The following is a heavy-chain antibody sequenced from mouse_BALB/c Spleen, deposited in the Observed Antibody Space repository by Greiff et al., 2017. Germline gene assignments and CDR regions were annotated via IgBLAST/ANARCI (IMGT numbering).Heavy chain of an antibody. CDR3: ARSGGSGWFAY. CDR2: IYPGSGNT. J-gene: IGHJ3*01. Sequence: QVQLQQSGAELARPGASVKLSCKASGYTFTDYYINWVKQRTGQGLEWIGEIYPGSGNTYYNEKFKGKATLTADKSSSTAYMQLSSLTSEDSAVYFCARSGGSGWFAYWGQGTLVTGSA. CDR1: GYTFTDYY. V-gene: IGHV1-77*01. D-gene: IGHD1-1*01.